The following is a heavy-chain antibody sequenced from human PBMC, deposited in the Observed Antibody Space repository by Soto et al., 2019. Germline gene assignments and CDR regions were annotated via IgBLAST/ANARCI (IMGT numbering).Heavy chain of an antibody. J-gene: IGHJ4*02. CDR2: INSDGSST. CDR1: GFTFSSYW. V-gene: IGHV3-74*01. Sequence: EVQLVESGGGLVQPGESLRLSCAASGFTFSSYWMHWVRQAPGKGLVWVSRINSDGSSTSYAGSVKGRFTISRDNAKNTLYLPMHSLRAEETAVYYCVRTSLVVAAATREDYWGQGTLVTVSS. D-gene: IGHD2-15*01. CDR3: VRTSLVVAAATREDY.